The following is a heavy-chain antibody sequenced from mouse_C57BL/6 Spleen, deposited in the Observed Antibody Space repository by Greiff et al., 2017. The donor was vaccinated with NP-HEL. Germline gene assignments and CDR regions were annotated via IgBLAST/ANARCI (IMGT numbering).Heavy chain of an antibody. CDR1: GYTFTDYY. J-gene: IGHJ2*01. CDR3: ARRPPGDGYFDY. V-gene: IGHV1-26*01. CDR2: INPNNGGT. D-gene: IGHD3-3*01. Sequence: VQLQQSGPELVKPGASVKISCKASGYTFTDYYMNWVKQSHGKSLEWIGDINPNNGGTSYNQKFKGTATLTVDKSSSTAYMELRSLTSEDSAVYYCARRPPGDGYFDYWGQGTTLTVSS.